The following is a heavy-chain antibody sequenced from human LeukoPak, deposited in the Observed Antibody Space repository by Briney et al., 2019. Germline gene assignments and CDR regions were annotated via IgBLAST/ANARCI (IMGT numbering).Heavy chain of an antibody. D-gene: IGHD3-10*01. CDR1: GASTSSRSYY. Sequence: KPSETLSLTCTVSGASTSSRSYYWGWIRQPPWKGLEWLVSIYYSGSTYYNPSLKSRVTISVDTSKNQYSLKLSSVTAADTALYCCARHLAPGEAAPLDYWGQGCLVTVSS. J-gene: IGHJ4*02. CDR3: ARHLAPGEAAPLDY. V-gene: IGHV4-39*01. CDR2: IYYSGST.